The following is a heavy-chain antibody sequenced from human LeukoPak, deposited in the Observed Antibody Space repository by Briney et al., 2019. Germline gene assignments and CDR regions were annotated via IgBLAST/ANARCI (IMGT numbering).Heavy chain of an antibody. CDR2: IYYSGST. D-gene: IGHD3-22*01. CDR1: GGSISSYY. J-gene: IGHJ3*02. CDR3: ARSAQTYYYDSSGDDAFDI. V-gene: IGHV4-59*01. Sequence: SETLSLTCTVSGGSISSYYWSWIRQPPGKGLEWIGYIYYSGSTNYNPSLKSRVTISVDTSKNQFSLKLSSVTAADTAVYYCARSAQTYYYDSSGDDAFDIWGQGTMLTVSS.